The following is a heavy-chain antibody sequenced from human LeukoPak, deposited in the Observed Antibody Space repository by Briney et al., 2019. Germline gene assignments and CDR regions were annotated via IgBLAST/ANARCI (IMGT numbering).Heavy chain of an antibody. Sequence: PGESLRLFCAVSGFTLSNAWMSWVRQAPGKGLEWVGRIKSKTDGGTTDYAAPVKGRFTISRDDSKNTLYLQMNSLKTEDTAVYYCKVTTPFDPWGQGTLVTVSS. V-gene: IGHV3-15*01. CDR1: GFTLSNAW. CDR2: IKSKTDGGTT. CDR3: KVTTPFDP. J-gene: IGHJ5*02. D-gene: IGHD1-14*01.